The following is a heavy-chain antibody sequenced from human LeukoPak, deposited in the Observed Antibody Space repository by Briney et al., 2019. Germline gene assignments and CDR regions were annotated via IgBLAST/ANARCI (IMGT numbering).Heavy chain of an antibody. V-gene: IGHV1-46*01. J-gene: IGHJ5*02. D-gene: IGHD3-22*01. Sequence: GASVKVSCKASGYTFTSYYMHWVRQAPGQGLEWMGIINPSGGSTSYAQKFQGRVTITADKSTSTAYMELSSLRSEDTAVYYCARDDFEGSSGYINWFDPWGQGTLVTVSS. CDR2: INPSGGST. CDR1: GYTFTSYY. CDR3: ARDDFEGSSGYINWFDP.